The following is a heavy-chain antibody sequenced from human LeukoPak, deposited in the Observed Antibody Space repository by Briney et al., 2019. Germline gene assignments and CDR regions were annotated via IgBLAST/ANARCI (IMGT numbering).Heavy chain of an antibody. V-gene: IGHV4-61*01. CDR1: GYSISSGYY. CDR3: ARVGILRFPSNWFDP. J-gene: IGHJ5*02. Sequence: SETLSLTCAVSGYSISSGYYWSWIRQPPGKGLEWIGYIYYSGSTRYNPSLKSRVTISVDTSKNQFSLKLSSVTAADTAVYYCARVGILRFPSNWFDPWGQGTLVTVSS. D-gene: IGHD3-3*01. CDR2: IYYSGST.